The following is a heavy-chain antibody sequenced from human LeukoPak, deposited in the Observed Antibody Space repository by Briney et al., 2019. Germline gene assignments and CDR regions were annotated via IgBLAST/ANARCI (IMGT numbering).Heavy chain of an antibody. D-gene: IGHD2-15*01. CDR3: ASTLVAAAPFDY. Sequence: ASVEVSCKASGYTFTSYYMHWVRQAPGQGLEWMGIINPSGGSTSYAQKFQGRVTMTRDTSTSTVYMELSSLRSEDTAVYYCASTLVAAAPFDYWGQGTLVTVSS. J-gene: IGHJ4*02. V-gene: IGHV1-46*01. CDR2: INPSGGST. CDR1: GYTFTSYY.